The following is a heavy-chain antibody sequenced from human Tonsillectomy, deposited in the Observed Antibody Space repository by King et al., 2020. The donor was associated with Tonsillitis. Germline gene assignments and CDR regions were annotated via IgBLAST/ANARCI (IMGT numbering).Heavy chain of an antibody. CDR2: ISTYNGNT. J-gene: IGHJ4*02. Sequence: QLVQSGAEVKKPGASVKVSCQASGYTFTSYGISWVRQAPGQGLEWMGWISTYNGNTNYAQKLQGRVTMTTDTSTSTAYMELRSLRSDDTAVYYCARDGRDYGDYEGFEYWGQGTLVTVSS. D-gene: IGHD4-17*01. V-gene: IGHV1-18*04. CDR1: GYTFTSYG. CDR3: ARDGRDYGDYEGFEY.